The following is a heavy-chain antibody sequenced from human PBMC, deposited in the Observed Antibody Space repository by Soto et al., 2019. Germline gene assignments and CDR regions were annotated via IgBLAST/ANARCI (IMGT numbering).Heavy chain of an antibody. D-gene: IGHD3-10*01. CDR2: ISGSGGST. CDR1: GFTFSSYA. Sequence: GGSLRLSCAASGFTFSSYAMSWVRQAPGKGLEWVSAISGSGGSTYYADSVKGRFTISRDNSKNTLYLQMNSLRAEDTAVYYCAKGALDHHYYGSGSYEDYWGQGTLVTVSS. CDR3: AKGALDHHYYGSGSYEDY. V-gene: IGHV3-23*01. J-gene: IGHJ4*02.